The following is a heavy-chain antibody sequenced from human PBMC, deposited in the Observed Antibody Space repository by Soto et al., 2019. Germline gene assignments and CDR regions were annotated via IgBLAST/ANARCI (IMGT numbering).Heavy chain of an antibody. CDR1: GFTFGRYA. V-gene: IGHV3-23*01. D-gene: IGHD1-7*01. J-gene: IGHJ4*02. CDR3: AKRELRPKTSYDD. Sequence: PGGSLRLSCAASGFTFGRYAMSWVRQAPGKGLEWVSAISGSGGSTYYADSVKGRFTISRDNSKNTLYLQMNSLRAEDTAVYYCAKRELRPKTSYDDWGQGTLVTVSS. CDR2: ISGSGGST.